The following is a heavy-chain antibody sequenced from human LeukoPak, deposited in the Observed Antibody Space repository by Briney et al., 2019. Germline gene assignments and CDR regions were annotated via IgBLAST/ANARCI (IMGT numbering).Heavy chain of an antibody. CDR2: INEDGSDT. J-gene: IGHJ4*02. CDR3: ARVEVGGDYSKCDY. V-gene: IGHV3-74*01. Sequence: SGGSLRLSCAASGFTFSRYWMHWVRQAPGKGPVWVSRINEDGSDTTYADSVKGRFTISRDNAKNTLFLKMSSLRGEDTAVYYCARVEVGGDYSKCDYGRQGNLVSVST. CDR1: GFTFSRYW. D-gene: IGHD2-21*01.